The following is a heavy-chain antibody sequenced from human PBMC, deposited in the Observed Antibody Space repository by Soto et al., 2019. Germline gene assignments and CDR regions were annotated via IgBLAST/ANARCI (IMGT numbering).Heavy chain of an antibody. V-gene: IGHV1-8*01. Sequence: ASVKVSCKASGSAFSNNDISWVRQGTGQRLEWMGWMNPNSGNGGYAQKFQGRVTMTRDTSTSTAYMELSSLTSDDTAIYYCARMATSGTLNWFDPWGQGTLVTVSS. CDR2: MNPNSGNG. CDR1: GSAFSNND. J-gene: IGHJ5*02. CDR3: ARMATSGTLNWFDP.